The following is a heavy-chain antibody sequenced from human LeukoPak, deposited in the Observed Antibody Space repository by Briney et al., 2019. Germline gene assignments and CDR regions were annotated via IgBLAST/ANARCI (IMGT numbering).Heavy chain of an antibody. D-gene: IGHD6-19*01. CDR2: IYSDGTT. CDR1: GLTVSSNY. J-gene: IGHJ5*02. CDR3: AREGSSGWYEFWFDP. V-gene: IGHV3-66*01. Sequence: GGSLRLSCAASGLTVSSNYMSWVRQAPGKGLEWVSVIYSDGTTYYADSVKGRFIISRDNSKNTLYLQMNNVRAEDTAVYYCAREGSSGWYEFWFDPWGQGILVTVSS.